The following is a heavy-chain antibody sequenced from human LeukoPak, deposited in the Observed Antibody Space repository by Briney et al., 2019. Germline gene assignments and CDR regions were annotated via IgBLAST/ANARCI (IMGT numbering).Heavy chain of an antibody. Sequence: ASVKVSCKASGGTFSSYAISWVRQAPGQGLEWMGWINTNTGNPTYAQGFTGRFVFSLDTSVSTAYLQISSLKAEDTAVYYCARDGDIVVVPAEFNWFDPWGQGTLVTVSS. CDR1: GGTFSSYA. CDR3: ARDGDIVVVPAEFNWFDP. D-gene: IGHD2-2*01. V-gene: IGHV7-4-1*02. CDR2: INTNTGNP. J-gene: IGHJ5*02.